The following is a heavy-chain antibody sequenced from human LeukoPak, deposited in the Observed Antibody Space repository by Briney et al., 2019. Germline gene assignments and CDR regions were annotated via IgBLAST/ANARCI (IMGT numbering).Heavy chain of an antibody. V-gene: IGHV4-59*01. CDR1: GGSISSYY. CDR2: IYYSGST. J-gene: IGHJ6*03. D-gene: IGHD2-2*01. CDR3: ARDGGTNHCYYYMDV. Sequence: SSETLSLTCTASGGSISSYYWSWIRQPPGKGLEWIGYIYYSGSTNYNPSLKSRVTISVDTSKNQFSLKLSSVTAADTAVYYCARDGGTNHCYYYMDVWGKGTTVTVSS.